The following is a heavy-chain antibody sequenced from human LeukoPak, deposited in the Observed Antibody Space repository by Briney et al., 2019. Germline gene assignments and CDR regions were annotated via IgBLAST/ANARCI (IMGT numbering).Heavy chain of an antibody. CDR2: ISGSGGST. Sequence: PGGSLRLSCAASALTFSSYAMSWVRQAPGKGLEWVSAISGSGGSTYYADSVKGRFTISRDNSKNTLYLQMNSLRAEDTAVYYCAKALWGIAAAGDFDYWGQGTLVTVSS. CDR3: AKALWGIAAAGDFDY. CDR1: ALTFSSYA. J-gene: IGHJ4*02. V-gene: IGHV3-23*01. D-gene: IGHD6-13*01.